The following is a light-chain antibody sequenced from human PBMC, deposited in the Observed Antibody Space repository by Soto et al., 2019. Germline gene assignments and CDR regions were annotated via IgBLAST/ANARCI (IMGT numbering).Light chain of an antibody. J-gene: IGLJ3*02. CDR3: CSYAGTNTWV. CDR2: EGS. Sequence: QSVLIQPASVSGSPGQSITISCAGTSSDVGSYKLVSWYQHNPGKAPKLMVYEGSKRPSGVSNRFSVSKSGNTASLTISGLQAEDEADYYCCSYAGTNTWVFGGGTKLTVL. V-gene: IGLV2-23*01. CDR1: SSDVGSYKL.